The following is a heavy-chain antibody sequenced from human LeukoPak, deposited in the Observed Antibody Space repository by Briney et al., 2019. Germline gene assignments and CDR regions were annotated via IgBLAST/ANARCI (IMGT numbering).Heavy chain of an antibody. J-gene: IGHJ4*02. CDR3: AKLRRVGIAPFDD. D-gene: IGHD3-10*01. V-gene: IGHV3-23*01. CDR1: GFTFSHFA. CDR2: ISVSGNKT. Sequence: GGSLRLSRAASGFTFSHFAMSWVRQAPGKGLHWVSTISVSGNKTYDADSVKGRFTISRDNSKNTLYLQMTGLRADDTAVYYCAKLRRVGIAPFDDWGQGTLVTVSS.